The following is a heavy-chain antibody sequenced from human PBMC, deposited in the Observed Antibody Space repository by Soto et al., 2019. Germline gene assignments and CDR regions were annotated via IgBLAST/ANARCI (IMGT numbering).Heavy chain of an antibody. CDR1: GFTFINYY. CDR3: ARNNPHQTTWWLHP. CDR2: INPSGDST. Sequence: GASVKVSCKASGFTFINYYMHWVRQAPGQGLEWMGVINPSGDSTNYAKKFKGRVTMTRDPSKSNVYMDLSSLSSEDTAVYYCARNNPHQTTWWLHPWGRETLVTVP. D-gene: IGHD4-17*01. V-gene: IGHV1-46*01. J-gene: IGHJ5*02.